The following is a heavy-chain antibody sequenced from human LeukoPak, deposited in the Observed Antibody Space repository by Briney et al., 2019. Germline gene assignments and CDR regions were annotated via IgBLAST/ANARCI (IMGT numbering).Heavy chain of an antibody. J-gene: IGHJ6*03. D-gene: IGHD2-2*01. CDR1: GFTFSSYA. CDR3: ARDGGCSSTSCYPRPDYYYYMDV. CDR2: ISSNGGST. V-gene: IGHV3-64*01. Sequence: GGSLRLSCAASGFTFSSYAMHWVRQAPGKGLEYVSAISSNGGSTYYANSVKGRFTISRDNSKNTLYLQMGSLRAEDMAVYYCARDGGCSSTSCYPRPDYYYYMDVWGKGTTVTVSS.